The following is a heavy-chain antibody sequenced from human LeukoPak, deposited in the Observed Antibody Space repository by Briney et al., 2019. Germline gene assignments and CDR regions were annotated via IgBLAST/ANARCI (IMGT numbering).Heavy chain of an antibody. Sequence: LSETLSLTCTVSGGSISSYYWSWIRQPARKGLEWIGRFYSGGSADYNPPLKSRVTMSVDTSKNQFSLKLSSVTAADTAVYYCARVYSGYDLPGSLANYYFDYWGQGTLVTVSS. CDR1: GGSISSYY. CDR2: FYSGGSA. CDR3: ARVYSGYDLPGSLANYYFDY. J-gene: IGHJ4*02. D-gene: IGHD5-12*01. V-gene: IGHV4-4*07.